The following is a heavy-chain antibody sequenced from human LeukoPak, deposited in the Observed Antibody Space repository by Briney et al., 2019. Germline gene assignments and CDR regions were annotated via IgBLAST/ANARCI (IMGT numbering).Heavy chain of an antibody. Sequence: SETLSLTCTVSGGSISSYYWSWIRQPPGKGLEWIGYIYYSGSTNYNPSLKSRVTISVDTSKNQFSLKLSSVTAADTAVYYCARDAYSSSWLNWYFDLWSRGTLVTVSS. CDR1: GGSISSYY. V-gene: IGHV4-59*01. CDR2: IYYSGST. CDR3: ARDAYSSSWLNWYFDL. J-gene: IGHJ2*01. D-gene: IGHD6-13*01.